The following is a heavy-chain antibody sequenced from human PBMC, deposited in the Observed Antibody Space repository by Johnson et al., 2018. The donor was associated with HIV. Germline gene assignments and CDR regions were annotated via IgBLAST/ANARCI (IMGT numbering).Heavy chain of an antibody. CDR3: ARSFRDGYTCNAFYI. J-gene: IGHJ3*02. CDR2: ISSNGGST. Sequence: VQLVESGGGLVKPGGSLRLSCAVSGVIFSDYYMSWIRQAPGKGLEYVSAISSNGGSTYYADSVKGRFTIYRDNSKNTLYLQMNSLKAEETAVYYCARSFRDGYTCNAFYIWGQGTMVTVSS. CDR1: GVIFSDYY. V-gene: IGHV3-64*07. D-gene: IGHD5-24*01.